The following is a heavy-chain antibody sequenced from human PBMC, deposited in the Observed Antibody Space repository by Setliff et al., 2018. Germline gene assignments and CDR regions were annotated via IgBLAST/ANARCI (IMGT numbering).Heavy chain of an antibody. Sequence: LSLTCAVYGGSFSTYYWSWIRQPQGKGLEWIGEISHSGSTNYNPSLKSRVTMSVDTSKNQFSLQLTSVTAADTAVYYCARDPHYDPTYSLPGHAFDFWGQGIMVTVSS. CDR2: ISHSGST. D-gene: IGHD3-22*01. V-gene: IGHV4-34*01. CDR1: GGSFSTYY. CDR3: ARDPHYDPTYSLPGHAFDF. J-gene: IGHJ3*01.